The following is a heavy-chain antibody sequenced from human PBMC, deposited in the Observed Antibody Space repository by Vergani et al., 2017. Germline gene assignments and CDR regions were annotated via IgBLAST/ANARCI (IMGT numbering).Heavy chain of an antibody. D-gene: IGHD4-17*01. V-gene: IGHV5-51*01. J-gene: IGHJ6*03. CDR1: GYSFTSYW. Sequence: EVQLVQSGAEVKKPGESLKISCKGSGYSFTSYWIGWVRQMPGKGLEWMGIIYPGDSDTRYSPSFQGQVTISADKSISTAYLQWSSLRSEDTAVYYCARGWYGDYEGYYYYYYMDVWGKGTTVTVSS. CDR3: ARGWYGDYEGYYYYYYMDV. CDR2: IYPGDSDT.